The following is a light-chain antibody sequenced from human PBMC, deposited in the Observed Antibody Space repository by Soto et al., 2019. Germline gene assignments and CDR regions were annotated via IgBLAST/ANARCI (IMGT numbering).Light chain of an antibody. CDR3: SSYTTSNTLYV. V-gene: IGLV2-14*01. J-gene: IGLJ1*01. CDR2: EVS. CDR1: SSDVGSYNY. Sequence: QSVLTQPASVSGSPGQSITISCTGTSSDVGSYNYVSWYQLHPGKAPKLMIYEVSNRPSGVSNRFSGSKSGDTASLTISGLQAEDEADYYCSSYTTSNTLYVFGTGTKVTVL.